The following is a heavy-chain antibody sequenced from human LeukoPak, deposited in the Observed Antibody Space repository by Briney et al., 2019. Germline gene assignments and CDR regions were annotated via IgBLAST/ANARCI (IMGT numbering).Heavy chain of an antibody. CDR2: INTVGTT. D-gene: IGHD2-21*02. V-gene: IGHV3-66*01. CDR1: GFTFSNYA. J-gene: IGHJ4*02. Sequence: GGSLRLSCAASGFTFSNYAMSWVRQAPGKGLEWVSVINTVGTTYYADSVRGRFTISRDNSKNTLYLQMNSLRVEDTAVYYCAGSLAYCGGDCRLGDYWGQGTLVTVSS. CDR3: AGSLAYCGGDCRLGDY.